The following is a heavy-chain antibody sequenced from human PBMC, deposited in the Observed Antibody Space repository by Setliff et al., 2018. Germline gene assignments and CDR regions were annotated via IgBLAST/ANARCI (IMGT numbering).Heavy chain of an antibody. J-gene: IGHJ3*02. D-gene: IGHD6-13*01. CDR1: GFTFSTHS. CDR2: ISRSSTYI. Sequence: GGSLRLSCAASGFTFSTHSMNWVRQAPGKGLEWVSSISRSSTYIYYADSMKGLFTISRDNAKNSLYLQMNSLRAEDTAVYYCASAGHSGSWFPFDAFHIWGQGTMVTVSS. CDR3: ASAGHSGSWFPFDAFHI. V-gene: IGHV3-21*01.